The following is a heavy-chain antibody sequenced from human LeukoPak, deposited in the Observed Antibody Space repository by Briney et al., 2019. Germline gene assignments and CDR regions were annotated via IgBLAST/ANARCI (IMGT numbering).Heavy chain of an antibody. CDR3: AKKANGYGYGAFDI. J-gene: IGHJ3*02. V-gene: IGHV3-48*01. CDR2: ISRSSSTI. CDR1: GLSFSSYT. Sequence: GGSLRLSCAASGLSFSSYTMNWVRQAPGKGLEWLSYISRSSSTIHYADSVKGRFTISRDNAKNSLYLQMNSLRVEDTAVYFCAKKANGYGYGAFDIWGQGTMVTVSS. D-gene: IGHD3-16*01.